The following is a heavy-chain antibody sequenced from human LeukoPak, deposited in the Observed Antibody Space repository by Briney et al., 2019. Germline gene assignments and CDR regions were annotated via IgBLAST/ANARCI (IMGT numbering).Heavy chain of an antibody. CDR3: AREPYSYYDFWSGYYYYYYMDV. CDR1: GGTFSSYA. V-gene: IGHV1-69*04. CDR2: IIPILGIA. J-gene: IGHJ6*03. D-gene: IGHD3-3*01. Sequence: SVKVSCKASGGTFSSYAISWVRQAPGQGLEWMGRIIPILGIANYAQKFQGRVTITADKSTSTAYMELSSLRSEDTAVYYCAREPYSYYDFWSGYYYYYYMDVWGKGTTVTVSS.